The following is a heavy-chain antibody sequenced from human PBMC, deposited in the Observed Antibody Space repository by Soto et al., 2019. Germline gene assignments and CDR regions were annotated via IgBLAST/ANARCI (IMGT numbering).Heavy chain of an antibody. Sequence: PVKVSCKASGGTFSSYLISWVRQAPGQGLEWMGGIIPIFGTANYAQKFQGRVTITADESTSTAYMELSSLRSEDTAVYYCARRTTVVTKNWFDPWGQGTLVTVSS. V-gene: IGHV1-69*13. CDR1: GGTFSSYL. CDR2: IIPIFGTA. D-gene: IGHD4-17*01. CDR3: ARRTTVVTKNWFDP. J-gene: IGHJ5*02.